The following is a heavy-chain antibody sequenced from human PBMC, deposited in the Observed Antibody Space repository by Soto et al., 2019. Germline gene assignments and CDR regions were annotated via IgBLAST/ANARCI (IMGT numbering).Heavy chain of an antibody. J-gene: IGHJ6*03. CDR2: ISAYNGNT. CDR3: ARGTTGIVAAATPALYYYMDV. Sequence: GASVKVSCKASGYTFTSYGISWVRQAPGQGLEWMGWISAYNGNTNYAQKLQGRVTMTTNTSMSTAYMELSSLRSEDTAVYYCARGTTGIVAAATPALYYYMDVWGKGTTVTGSS. D-gene: IGHD6-13*01. CDR1: GYTFTSYG. V-gene: IGHV1-18*01.